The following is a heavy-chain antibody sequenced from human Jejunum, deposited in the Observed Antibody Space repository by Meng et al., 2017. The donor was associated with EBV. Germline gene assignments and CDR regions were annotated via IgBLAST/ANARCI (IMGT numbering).Heavy chain of an antibody. CDR2: INQSGST. CDR1: GESFSDHF. J-gene: IGHJ5*02. CDR3: ARGYMWDNRFDP. D-gene: IGHD1-26*01. V-gene: IGHV4-34*01. Sequence: QVLLQQWGAGLLKPSETLSRTCAVSGESFSDHFWSWIRQPPGKGLEWIGDINQSGSTTYNPSLESRVTLSVDTSKNQFSLRLNSVTAADTAVYHCARGYMWDNRFDPWGQGTLFTVSS.